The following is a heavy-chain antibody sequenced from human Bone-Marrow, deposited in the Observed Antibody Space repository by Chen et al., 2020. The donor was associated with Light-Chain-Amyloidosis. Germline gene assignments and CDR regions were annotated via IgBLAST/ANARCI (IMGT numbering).Heavy chain of an antibody. CDR1: GFAFSSYA. V-gene: IGHV3-23*04. D-gene: IGHD3-9*01. CDR2: IRGSGGSR. J-gene: IGHJ3*02. Sequence: EVQLVESGGGLLQRGGSLRLSCAASGFAFSSYAMSWVRQAPGKGLEWVATIRGSGGSRYYGDSVKVRFSISGENSENALFVQMIGLRAEDTAVYYCAKDISYDDILPGYPADAFDIWGQGTMVTVSS. CDR3: AKDISYDDILPGYPADAFDI.